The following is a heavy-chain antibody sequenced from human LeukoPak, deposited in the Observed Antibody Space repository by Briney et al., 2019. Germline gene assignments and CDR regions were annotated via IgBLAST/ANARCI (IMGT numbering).Heavy chain of an antibody. V-gene: IGHV3-23*01. CDR3: AKAESYYYDSSGLDI. CDR1: GFTLSSYA. CDR2: ISGSGGSA. Sequence: GGSLRLSCAASGFTLSSYAMTWVRQAPGKGLEWVSAISGSGGSAYYADSVKGRFTISRDNSKNTLYLQMNSLRAEDTAVYYCAKAESYYYDSSGLDIWGQGTMVTVSS. J-gene: IGHJ3*02. D-gene: IGHD3-22*01.